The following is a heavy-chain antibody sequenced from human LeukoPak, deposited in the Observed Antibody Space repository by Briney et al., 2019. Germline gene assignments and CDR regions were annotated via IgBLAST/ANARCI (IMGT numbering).Heavy chain of an antibody. Sequence: PGGSLRLSCAASGFTFSSYGMHWVRQAPGKGLEWVAFIRYDGSNKYYADSVKGRFTISRDNSKNTLYLQMNSLRAEDTAVYYCAKGGLAAAASFDYWGQGTLVTVSS. CDR2: IRYDGSNK. CDR3: AKGGLAAAASFDY. V-gene: IGHV3-30*02. CDR1: GFTFSSYG. J-gene: IGHJ4*02. D-gene: IGHD6-13*01.